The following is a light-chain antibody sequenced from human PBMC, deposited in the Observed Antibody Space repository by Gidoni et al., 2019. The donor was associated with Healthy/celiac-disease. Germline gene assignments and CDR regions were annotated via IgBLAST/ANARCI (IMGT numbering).Light chain of an antibody. V-gene: IGKV1-39*01. Sequence: DIQMTHSPSSLSASVGDRVTITCRASQSISSYLNWYQQKPGKAPKLLIYAASSLQSGVPSRFSGSGSGTDFTLTSSSLQPEDVATYYCQQSYSTPWTFGQXTKVEIK. CDR2: AAS. CDR3: QQSYSTPWT. J-gene: IGKJ1*01. CDR1: QSISSY.